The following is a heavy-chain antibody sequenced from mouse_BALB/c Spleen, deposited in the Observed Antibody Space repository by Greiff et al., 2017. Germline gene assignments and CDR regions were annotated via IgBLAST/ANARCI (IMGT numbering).Heavy chain of an antibody. CDR1: GYTFSSYW. CDR2: ILPGSGST. D-gene: IGHD1-1*01. J-gene: IGHJ2*01. V-gene: IGHV1-9*01. Sequence: VQLQQSGAELMKPGASVKISCKATGYTFSSYWIEWVKQRPGHGLEWIGEILPGSGSTNYNEKFKGKATFTADTSSNTAYMQLSSLTSEDSAVYYCARGGTTVVATETYYFDYWGQGTTLTVSS. CDR3: ARGGTTVVATETYYFDY.